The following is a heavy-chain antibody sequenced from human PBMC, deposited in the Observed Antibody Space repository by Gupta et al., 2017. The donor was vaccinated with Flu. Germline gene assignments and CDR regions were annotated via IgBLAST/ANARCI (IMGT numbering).Heavy chain of an antibody. CDR3: ARGEEWLNLWQDYFDY. CDR1: GFTFSSHW. Sequence: EVQLVESGGGLVQPGGSLRLSCAASGFTFSSHWMSWVRQAQGKGLEWVANIKQDGSEKYYVDSVKGRCTIASDNAKNSLYLQMNSLRAEDTAVYYGARGEEWLNLWQDYFDYWGQGTLGTVS. D-gene: IGHD6-19*01. J-gene: IGHJ4*02. CDR2: IKQDGSEK. V-gene: IGHV3-7*01.